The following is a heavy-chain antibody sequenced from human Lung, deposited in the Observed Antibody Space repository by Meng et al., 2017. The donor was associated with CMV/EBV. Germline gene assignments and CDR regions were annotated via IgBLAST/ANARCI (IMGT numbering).Heavy chain of an antibody. CDR3: ARGFRFRSGYHSSPLDY. Sequence: GYAFTSYAVYWVRQATGQGLEWMGWMNPNSGDADSAQKFQGRVTMTGNTSINTAYMELSSLRSEDAALYYCARGFRFRSGYHSSPLDYWGQGALVTAPQ. CDR1: GYAFTSYA. V-gene: IGHV1-8*01. J-gene: IGHJ4*02. D-gene: IGHD3-3*01. CDR2: MNPNSGDA.